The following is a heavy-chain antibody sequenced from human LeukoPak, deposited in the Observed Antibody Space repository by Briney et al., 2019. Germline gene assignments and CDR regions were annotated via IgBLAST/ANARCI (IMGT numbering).Heavy chain of an antibody. CDR1: GSPFSSHW. V-gene: IGHV3-7*03. CDR2: IKYDGREK. Sequence: GGSLRLSCPASGSPFSSHWMSWVRQAQGKGLEWVGNIKYDGREKQYVDSVKGGFTISRENAKNSLYLQMSSLRAEDTAIYYCARDHPSPGVYFDFWGQGALVTVSS. CDR3: ARDHPSPGVYFDF. D-gene: IGHD2-8*01. J-gene: IGHJ4*02.